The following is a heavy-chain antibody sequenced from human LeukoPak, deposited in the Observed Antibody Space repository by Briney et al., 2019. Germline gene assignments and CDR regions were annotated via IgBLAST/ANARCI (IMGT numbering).Heavy chain of an antibody. CDR2: ISSGGSTI. CDR3: ARYLIAADY. D-gene: IGHD6-13*01. Sequence: GGSLRLSCAASGFTFRIYEMNWVRQAPGKGLEWVSYISSGGSTIYYADSVKGRFTISRDNAKNSLYQEMNSLRAEDTAVYYCARYLIAADYWGQGTLVTVSS. V-gene: IGHV3-48*03. CDR1: GFTFRIYE. J-gene: IGHJ4*02.